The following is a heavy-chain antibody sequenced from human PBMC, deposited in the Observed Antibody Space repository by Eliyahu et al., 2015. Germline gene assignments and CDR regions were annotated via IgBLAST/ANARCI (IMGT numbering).Heavy chain of an antibody. D-gene: IGHD6-13*01. CDR1: GYSFTSYG. Sequence: EVQLVQSGAEVKKPGESLKISXKGXGYSFTSYGIGWVRQMPGKGREWMGIXYPGDSDTRYSPSFQGQVTISADKSISTAYLQWSSLKASDTAMYYCARESSSSAGGMDVWGQGTTVTVSS. V-gene: IGHV5-51*01. CDR2: XYPGDSDT. J-gene: IGHJ6*02. CDR3: ARESSSSAGGMDV.